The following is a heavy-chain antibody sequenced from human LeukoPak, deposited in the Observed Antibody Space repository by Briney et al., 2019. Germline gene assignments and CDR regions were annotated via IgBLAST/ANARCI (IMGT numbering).Heavy chain of an antibody. CDR3: ARLGGHRDPNDY. V-gene: IGHV1-69*13. Sequence: GASVKVSCKASGYTFTGYYMHWVRQAPVQGLEWMGGIIPIFGTANYAQKFQGRVTITADESTSTAYMELSSLRSEDTAVYYCARLGGHRDPNDYWGQGTLVTVSS. J-gene: IGHJ4*02. CDR2: IIPIFGTA. D-gene: IGHD1-26*01. CDR1: GYTFTGYY.